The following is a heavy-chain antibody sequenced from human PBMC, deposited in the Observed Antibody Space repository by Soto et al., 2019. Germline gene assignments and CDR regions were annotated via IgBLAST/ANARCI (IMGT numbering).Heavy chain of an antibody. V-gene: IGHV4-31*03. CDR2: IYYSGST. J-gene: IGHJ6*03. CDR3: ARYCSSTSCYVHYMDV. CDR1: GGSISSGGYY. D-gene: IGHD2-2*01. Sequence: SETLSLTCTVSGGSISSGGYYWSWIRQHPGKGLEWIGYIYYSGSTYYNPSLKSRVTISVDTSKNQFSLKLSSVTAADTAVYYCARYCSSTSCYVHYMDVWGKGTTVTVSS.